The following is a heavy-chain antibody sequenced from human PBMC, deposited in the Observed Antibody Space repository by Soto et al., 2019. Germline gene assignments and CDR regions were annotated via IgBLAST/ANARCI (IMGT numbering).Heavy chain of an antibody. V-gene: IGHV3-21*01. CDR1: GFTFSTYS. Sequence: PGGSLRLSCAASGFTFSTYSMNWVRQAPGKGLEWVSSISSSSFSINYADSVKGRFSISRDNAQNSLHLQMNNLRAEDTAVYYCARNESSNIYGMDVWGQGTTVTASS. CDR3: ARNESSNIYGMDV. D-gene: IGHD6-6*01. CDR2: ISSSSFSI. J-gene: IGHJ6*02.